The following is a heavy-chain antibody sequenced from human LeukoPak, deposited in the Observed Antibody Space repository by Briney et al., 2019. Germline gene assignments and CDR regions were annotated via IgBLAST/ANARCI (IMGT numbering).Heavy chain of an antibody. CDR1: GFTFGSYS. Sequence: GGSLRLSCAASGFTFGSYSMNWVRQAPGKGLEWVSYISSSSGTTYYADSVKGRFTISRDNAKSSLYLQMNSLRAEDTAVYYCARGLLWFGELIPTAFDIWGQGTMVTVSS. CDR2: ISSSSGTT. D-gene: IGHD3-10*01. J-gene: IGHJ3*02. V-gene: IGHV3-48*01. CDR3: ARGLLWFGELIPTAFDI.